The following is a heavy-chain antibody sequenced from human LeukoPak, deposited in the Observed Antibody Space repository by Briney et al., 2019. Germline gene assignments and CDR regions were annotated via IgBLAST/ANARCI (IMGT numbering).Heavy chain of an antibody. CDR1: GCTFTHYG. CDR2: INTSNGNT. Sequence: GASVKVSCRTSGCTFTHYGISWVRQVPGQGLEWLGWINTSNGNTNFAQKVQGRVTMTTDTSTSTAYMELRSLRSDDTAVYYCARDLRFIPAASANGWFDPWGQGTLVTVSS. CDR3: ARDLRFIPAASANGWFDP. D-gene: IGHD6-13*01. V-gene: IGHV1-18*01. J-gene: IGHJ5*02.